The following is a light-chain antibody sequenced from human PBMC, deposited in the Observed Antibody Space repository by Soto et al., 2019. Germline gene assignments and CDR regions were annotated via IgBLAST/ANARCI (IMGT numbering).Light chain of an antibody. CDR1: QSVGKNF. V-gene: IGKV3-20*01. CDR2: AAS. J-gene: IGKJ1*01. CDR3: HQYAESPRT. Sequence: EIVLTQSPGTLSLSPGERATLSCRASQSVGKNFLAWYQQKPGQAPRFLIYAASRRATGIPDRFSGSGSGTDFTLTSNRLEPEDFAVYYCHQYAESPRTFGQGTKVELK.